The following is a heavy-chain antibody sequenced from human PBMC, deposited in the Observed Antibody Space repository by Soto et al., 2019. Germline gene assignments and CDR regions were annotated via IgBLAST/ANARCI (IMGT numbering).Heavy chain of an antibody. CDR1: GDSISSGNKY. CDR3: ARVPSPFDYYYAMDV. Sequence: SETLSLTCTVSGDSISSGNKYWSWIRQPPGKGMEWIGYIFSSGTTYYNPSLKSRLTMSLDTSENQFSLKLNSLTDADTAVYYCARVPSPFDYYYAMDVWGQGTTVTVSS. J-gene: IGHJ6*02. D-gene: IGHD3-16*01. V-gene: IGHV4-30-4*01. CDR2: IFSSGTT.